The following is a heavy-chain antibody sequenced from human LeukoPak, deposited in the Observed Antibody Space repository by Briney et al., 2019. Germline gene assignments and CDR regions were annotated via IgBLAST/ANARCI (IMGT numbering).Heavy chain of an antibody. CDR1: GFTVSSNY. CDR2: IYSGGST. V-gene: IGHV3-53*01. CDR3: ASGSSYYYYMDV. J-gene: IGHJ6*03. Sequence: GGSLRLSCAASGFTVSSNYMSWVRQAPGKGLEWASVIYSGGSTYYADSVKGRFTISRDNSKNTLSLQMNGLRAEDTAVYYCASGSSYYYYMDVWGKGTTVTVSS.